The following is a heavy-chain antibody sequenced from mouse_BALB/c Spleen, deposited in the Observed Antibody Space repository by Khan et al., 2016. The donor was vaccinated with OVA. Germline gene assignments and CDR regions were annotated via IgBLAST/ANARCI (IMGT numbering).Heavy chain of an antibody. CDR3: ARMGYDSGRGALFAY. D-gene: IGHD2-4*01. V-gene: IGHV2-2*02. CDR1: GFSLTNYS. Sequence: QVQLQQSGPGLVQPSQSLSITCTVSGFSLTNYSVHWVRQSPGKGLEWLGVIWSAGSTDYNAAFISRMTIRKDNSRRQVFFKMNSLQPNDTAIYYCARMGYDSGRGALFAYWGQGTLVTVSA. J-gene: IGHJ3*01. CDR2: IWSAGST.